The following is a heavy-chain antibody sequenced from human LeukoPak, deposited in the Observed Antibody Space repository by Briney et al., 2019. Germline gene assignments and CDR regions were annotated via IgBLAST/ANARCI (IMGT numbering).Heavy chain of an antibody. V-gene: IGHV1-69*06. J-gene: IGHJ6*03. CDR1: GGTFSSYA. CDR3: ARDKTVWDFWSGLTRTTQDYYYMDV. CDR2: IIPIFGTA. Sequence: SVKVSCKASGGTFSSYAISWVRQAPGQGLEWMGGIIPIFGTANYAQKFQGRVTITADKSTSTAYMELSSLRSEDTAVYYCARDKTVWDFWSGLTRTTQDYYYMDVWGKGTTVTVSS. D-gene: IGHD3-3*01.